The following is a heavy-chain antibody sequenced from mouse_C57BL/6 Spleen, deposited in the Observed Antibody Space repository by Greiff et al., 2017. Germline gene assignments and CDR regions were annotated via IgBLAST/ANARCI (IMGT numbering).Heavy chain of an antibody. Sequence: EVQGVESGGGLVKPGGSLKLSCAASGFTFSDYGMHWVRQAPEKGLEWVAYISSGSSTIYYADTVKGRVTISRDKAKNTLFLQMTSLRSEDTAVYYCANDCYGSSYYFDYWGQGTTLTVSS. CDR1: GFTFSDYG. V-gene: IGHV5-17*01. CDR2: ISSGSSTI. D-gene: IGHD1-1*01. J-gene: IGHJ2*01. CDR3: ANDCYGSSYYFDY.